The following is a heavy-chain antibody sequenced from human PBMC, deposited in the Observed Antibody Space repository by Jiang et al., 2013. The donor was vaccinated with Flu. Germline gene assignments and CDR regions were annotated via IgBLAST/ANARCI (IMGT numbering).Heavy chain of an antibody. J-gene: IGHJ4*02. D-gene: IGHD5-12*01. V-gene: IGHV1-8*01. CDR3: AKAIADYDGYDPMDF. CDR1: GYTFSNYD. Sequence: QSGAEVKKPGASVKVSCKASGYTFSNYDINWVRQAPGLGLEWMGWVNPNSGKTGSARKFQDRVTMIANTSTNTVYMELSGLRSDDTAVYYCAKAIADYDGYDPMDFWGQGTLVTVSS. CDR2: VNPNSGKT.